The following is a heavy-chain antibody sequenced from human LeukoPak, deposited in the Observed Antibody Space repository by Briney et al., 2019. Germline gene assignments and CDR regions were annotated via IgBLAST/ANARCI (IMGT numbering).Heavy chain of an antibody. Sequence: GASVNVSCKASGYTFTGYYIHWVRQAPGQGLEWMGWINPTSGGTNYALKFQGRVTMTRDTSISTAYMELSRLTSDDTAVYYCARDQGGIVLMVYAIDYWGQGTLVTVSS. V-gene: IGHV1-2*02. J-gene: IGHJ4*02. CDR1: GYTFTGYY. CDR2: INPTSGGT. D-gene: IGHD2-8*01. CDR3: ARDQGGIVLMVYAIDY.